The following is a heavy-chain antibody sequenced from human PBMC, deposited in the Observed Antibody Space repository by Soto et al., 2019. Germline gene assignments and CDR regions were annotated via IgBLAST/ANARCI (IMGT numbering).Heavy chain of an antibody. Sequence: ETLSLTCTVSGGSISTYYWSWVRQAPGKGLVWVSRINSDGSTTSYADSVKGRFTISRDNAKNTLYLQMNSLRVEDTAVYYCARSPSSGWYYFDYWGQGTLVTVSS. J-gene: IGHJ4*02. V-gene: IGHV3-74*01. CDR3: ARSPSSGWYYFDY. CDR1: GGSISTYY. CDR2: INSDGSTT. D-gene: IGHD6-19*01.